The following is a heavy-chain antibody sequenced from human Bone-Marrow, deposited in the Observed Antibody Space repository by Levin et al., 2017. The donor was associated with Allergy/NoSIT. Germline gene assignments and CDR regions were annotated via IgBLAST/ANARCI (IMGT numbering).Heavy chain of an antibody. J-gene: IGHJ4*02. CDR1: GGTFNNFL. D-gene: IGHD5-24*01. CDR3: ARDRQMASIKGYSLDY. V-gene: IGHV1-69*11. CDR2: IIPISPA. Sequence: ASVKVSCKVSGGTFNNFLISWVRQAPGQGLEWMGRIIPISPAHYAQKFQDRLTITADESTSTAYMELSSLRDEDKAGDYCARDRQMASIKGYSLDYWGQGTLVTVSS.